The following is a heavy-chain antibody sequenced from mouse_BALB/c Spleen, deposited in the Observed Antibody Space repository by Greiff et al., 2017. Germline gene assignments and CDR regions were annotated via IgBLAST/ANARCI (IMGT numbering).Heavy chain of an antibody. CDR3: ARGDYEGLYAMDY. CDR1: GYSITSDYA. V-gene: IGHV3-2*02. J-gene: IGHJ4*01. Sequence: VQLKESGPGLVKPSQSLSLTCTVTGYSITSDYAWNWIRQFPGNKLEWMGYISYSGSTSYNPSLKSRISITRDTSKNQFFLQLNSVTTEDTATYYCARGDYEGLYAMDYWGQGTSVTVSS. D-gene: IGHD2-4*01. CDR2: ISYSGST.